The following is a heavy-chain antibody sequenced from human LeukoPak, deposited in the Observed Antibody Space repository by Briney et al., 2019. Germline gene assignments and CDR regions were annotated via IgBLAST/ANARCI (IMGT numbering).Heavy chain of an antibody. J-gene: IGHJ6*02. CDR1: GFTFSSYS. V-gene: IGHV3-21*04. Sequence: PGGSLILSCAASGFTFSSYSMNWVRQAPGKGLEWVSSISSSSSYIYYADSVKGRFTISRDNAKNSLYLQMNSLRAEDTAVYYCAKRSRRLTIVRGVPREDVWGQGTTVTVSS. D-gene: IGHD3-10*01. CDR2: ISSSSSYI. CDR3: AKRSRRLTIVRGVPREDV.